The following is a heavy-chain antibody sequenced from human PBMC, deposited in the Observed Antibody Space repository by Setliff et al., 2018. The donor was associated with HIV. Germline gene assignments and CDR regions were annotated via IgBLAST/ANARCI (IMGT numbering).Heavy chain of an antibody. J-gene: IGHJ5*02. Sequence: SVKVSCKASGGTFSSYAISWVRQAPGQGLEWMGGIIPISGTVNYAQKFWGRVTITTHESTSTAYMELSSLRSEDTAVCYCARDFGGYCSSMSCPGLFDPWGQGTLVT. CDR2: IIPISGTV. CDR1: GGTFSSYA. CDR3: ARDFGGYCSSMSCPGLFDP. V-gene: IGHV1-69*05. D-gene: IGHD2-2*01.